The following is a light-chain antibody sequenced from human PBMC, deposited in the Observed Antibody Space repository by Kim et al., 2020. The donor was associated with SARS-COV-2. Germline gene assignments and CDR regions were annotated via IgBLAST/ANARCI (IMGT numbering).Light chain of an antibody. J-gene: IGKJ2*01. Sequence: SASVGDRVPITCRSSRSINKYLNWYQQKLGKAPKLLITAASSLHSGVPSRFSGSGSGTDFTLTISSLQPEDFATYFCQQYSGTPPTFGQGTKLEI. V-gene: IGKV1-39*01. CDR3: QQYSGTPPT. CDR2: AAS. CDR1: RSINKY.